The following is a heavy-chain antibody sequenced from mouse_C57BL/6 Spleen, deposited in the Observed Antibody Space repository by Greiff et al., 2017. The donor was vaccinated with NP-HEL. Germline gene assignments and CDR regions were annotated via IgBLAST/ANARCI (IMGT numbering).Heavy chain of an antibody. CDR2: ISSCSSTI. CDR3: ARKDYGSSWAMDY. D-gene: IGHD1-1*01. CDR1: GFTFSDYG. Sequence: EVNVVESGGGLVKPGWSLKLSCAASGFTFSDYGMHWVRQAPEKGLEWVAYISSCSSTIHYADTVKGRFTISRDNAKNTLFLQMTRLRSEDTAMYYCARKDYGSSWAMDYWGQGTSVTVSS. V-gene: IGHV5-17*01. J-gene: IGHJ4*01.